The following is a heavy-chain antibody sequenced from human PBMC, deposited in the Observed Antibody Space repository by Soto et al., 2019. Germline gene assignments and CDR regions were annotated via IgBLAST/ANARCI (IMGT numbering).Heavy chain of an antibody. CDR2: ISSSSSYI. D-gene: IGHD2-2*02. J-gene: IGHJ4*02. Sequence: GGSLRLSCAASGFTFSSYSMNWVRQAPGKGLEWVSSISSSSSYIYYADSVKGRFTISRDNAKNSLYLQMNSLRAEDTAVYYCARATRRDIVVAPAAIGPPSFDYWGQGNPVTVSS. CDR1: GFTFSSYS. V-gene: IGHV3-21*01. CDR3: ARATRRDIVVAPAAIGPPSFDY.